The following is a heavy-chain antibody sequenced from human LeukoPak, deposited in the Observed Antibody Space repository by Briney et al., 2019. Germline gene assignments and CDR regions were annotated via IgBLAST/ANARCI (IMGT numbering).Heavy chain of an antibody. V-gene: IGHV3-74*01. CDR1: GFTFSRSW. D-gene: IGHD3-22*01. Sequence: PGGSLRLSCTASGFTFSRSWMHWVRQSPGKGLLWVSHINRDGSRTTYADSVKGRFTISRDNAKNTLYLQMNSLRAEDTAVYYCAKASYYDSSGDYWGQGALVTVSS. J-gene: IGHJ4*02. CDR2: INRDGSRT. CDR3: AKASYYDSSGDY.